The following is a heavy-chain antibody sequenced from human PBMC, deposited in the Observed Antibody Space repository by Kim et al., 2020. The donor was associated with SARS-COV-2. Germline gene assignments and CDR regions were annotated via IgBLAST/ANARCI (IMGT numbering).Heavy chain of an antibody. V-gene: IGHV1-69*13. CDR3: ARVEGWYDYGDYAYYFDY. Sequence: SVKVSCKASGGTFSSYAISWVRQAPGQGLEWMGGIIPIFGTANYAQKFQGRVTISADESTSTAYMELSSLRSEDTAVYYCARVEGWYDYGDYAYYFDYWGQGTLVTVSS. D-gene: IGHD4-17*01. CDR1: GGTFSSYA. J-gene: IGHJ4*02. CDR2: IIPIFGTA.